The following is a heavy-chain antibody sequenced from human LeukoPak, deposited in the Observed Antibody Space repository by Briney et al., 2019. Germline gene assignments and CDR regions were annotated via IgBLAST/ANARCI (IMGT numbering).Heavy chain of an antibody. CDR3: ARVGWDNYYYYYMDV. CDR2: IYYSGNT. CDR1: GGSISSYY. Sequence: SETLSLTCTVSGGSISSYYWSWIRQPPGKGLEWIGYIYYSGNTNYNPSLKSRVTISVDTSKNQFSLKLSSVTAADTAVYYCARVGWDNYYYYYMDVWGKGTTVTVSS. D-gene: IGHD6-19*01. J-gene: IGHJ6*03. V-gene: IGHV4-59*01.